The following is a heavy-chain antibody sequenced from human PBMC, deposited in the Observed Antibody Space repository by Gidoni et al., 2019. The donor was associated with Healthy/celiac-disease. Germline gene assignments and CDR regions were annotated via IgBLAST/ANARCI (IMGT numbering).Heavy chain of an antibody. D-gene: IGHD4-17*01. CDR3: TTGVTTVTTKDY. CDR1: GFTLSNAW. V-gene: IGHV3-15*01. J-gene: IGHJ4*02. CDR2: IKSKTDGGTT. Sequence: EVQLVESGGGLVKPGGSLRLSCAASGFTLSNAWMSWVRQAPGKGLEWVGRIKSKTDGGTTDYAAPVKGRFTISRDDSKNTLYLQMNSLKTEDTAVYYCTTGVTTVTTKDYWGQGTLVTVSS.